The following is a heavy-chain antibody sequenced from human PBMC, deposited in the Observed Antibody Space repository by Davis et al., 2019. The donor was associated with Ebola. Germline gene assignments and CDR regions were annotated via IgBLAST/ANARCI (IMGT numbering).Heavy chain of an antibody. V-gene: IGHV1-8*02. CDR3: AREIKRAEQGSFFEN. Sequence: ASVKVSCKASGYTFSNYAFSWVRQAPGQGLEWMGWMNPNSGNTGFAQKFQGRVTMTRNISINTAHMQLSSLRSEDSAVYYCAREIKRAEQGSFFENWGQGTLVTVSP. CDR1: GYTFSNYA. CDR2: MNPNSGNT. D-gene: IGHD3-16*02. J-gene: IGHJ4*02.